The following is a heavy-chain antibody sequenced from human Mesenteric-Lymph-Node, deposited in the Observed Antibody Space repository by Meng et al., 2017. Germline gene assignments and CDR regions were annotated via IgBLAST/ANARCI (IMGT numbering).Heavy chain of an antibody. D-gene: IGHD3-10*01. Sequence: QVQLRRGGAGLLKPSATLSLTCAVYGGSFSGYYWSWIRQPPGKGLEWIGEINHSGSTNYNPSLKSRVTISVDTSKNQFSLKLSSVTAADTAVYYCARGVVRGVIILGARFDYWGQGTLVTVSS. CDR3: ARGVVRGVIILGARFDY. CDR2: INHSGST. V-gene: IGHV4-34*01. J-gene: IGHJ4*02. CDR1: GGSFSGYY.